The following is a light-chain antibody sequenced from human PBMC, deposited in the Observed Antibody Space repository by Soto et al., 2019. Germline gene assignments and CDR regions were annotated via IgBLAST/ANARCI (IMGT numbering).Light chain of an antibody. V-gene: IGLV1-44*01. CDR2: STN. J-gene: IGLJ2*01. CDR1: SSNIGTTT. CDR3: AAWDGSLNVVL. Sequence: QSVLTQPTSASGTPGQRVTSSCSGSSSNIGTTTVHWYQQLPGSAPQLLLYSTNQRPSGVPGRFSGSKSGTSASLAISGLQSDDEADYYCAAWDGSLNVVLFGGGTQLTVL.